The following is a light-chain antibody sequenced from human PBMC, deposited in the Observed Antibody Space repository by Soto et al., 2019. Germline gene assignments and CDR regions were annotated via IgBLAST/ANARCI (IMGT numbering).Light chain of an antibody. J-gene: IGKJ2*01. CDR2: GSS. CDR3: HQYGSSPPYT. Sequence: EVVLTQSPGTLSLSPGERATLSCRASQSVNNNYLAWYQPRPGQAPRLLIYGSSDRATGIPDRFSGSGSGTDFTLTISRLEPEDFAVYYCHQYGSSPPYTFGQGTKLEI. V-gene: IGKV3-20*01. CDR1: QSVNNNY.